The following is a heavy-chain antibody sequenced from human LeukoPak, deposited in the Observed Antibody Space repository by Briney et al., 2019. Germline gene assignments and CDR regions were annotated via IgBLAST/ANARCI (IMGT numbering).Heavy chain of an antibody. Sequence: GGSLRLSCAASGFTFSAYGMHWVRQAPGKGLEWVAVIWYDGSNKYYADSVKGRFTISRDTSRNTLYLQMNSLRAEDTAVYYCVKEGDYGYYFDYWGQGTLVTVSS. CDR3: VKEGDYGYYFDY. CDR1: GFTFSAYG. CDR2: IWYDGSNK. J-gene: IGHJ4*02. D-gene: IGHD3-16*01. V-gene: IGHV3-33*06.